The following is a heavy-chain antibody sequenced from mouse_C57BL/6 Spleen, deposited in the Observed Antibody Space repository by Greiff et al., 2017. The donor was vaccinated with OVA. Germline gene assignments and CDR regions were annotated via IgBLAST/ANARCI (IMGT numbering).Heavy chain of an antibody. CDR1: GYTFTSYW. V-gene: IGHV1-61*01. Sequence: QVQLQQPGAELVRPGSSVKLSCKASGYTFTSYWMDWVKQRPGQGLEWIGNIYPSDSETHYNQKFKDKATLTVDKSSSTAYMQLSSLTSEDSAVYYCARSGSSGYYYFDYWGQGTTLTVSS. CDR3: ARSGSSGYYYFDY. D-gene: IGHD3-2*02. CDR2: IYPSDSET. J-gene: IGHJ2*01.